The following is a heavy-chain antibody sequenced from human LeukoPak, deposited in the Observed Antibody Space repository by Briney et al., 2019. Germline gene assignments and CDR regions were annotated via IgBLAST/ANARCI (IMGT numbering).Heavy chain of an antibody. CDR1: GGSISSYY. CDR2: IYYSGST. D-gene: IGHD4-11*01. V-gene: IGHV4-59*12. CDR3: YVTTPNCYYYYMDV. Sequence: PSETLSLTCTVSGGSISSYYWSWIRQPPGKGLEWIGYIYYSGSTNYNPSLKSRVTISVDTSKNQFSLKLSSVTAADTAVYYCYVTTPNCYYYYMDVWGKGTTVTVSS. J-gene: IGHJ6*03.